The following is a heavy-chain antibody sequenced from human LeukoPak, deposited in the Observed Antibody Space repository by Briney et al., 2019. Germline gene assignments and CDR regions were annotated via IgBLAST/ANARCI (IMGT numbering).Heavy chain of an antibody. D-gene: IGHD5-24*01. CDR1: GGSISSSSYY. CDR3: ARHGDGYNLLDY. CDR2: IYYSGST. Sequence: PSETLSLTCTVSGGSISSSSYYWGWIRQPPGKGLEWIGSIYYSGSTYYNPSLKSRVTISVDTSKNQFSLKLSSVTAAGTAVYYCARHGDGYNLLDYWGQGTLVTVSS. J-gene: IGHJ4*02. V-gene: IGHV4-39*01.